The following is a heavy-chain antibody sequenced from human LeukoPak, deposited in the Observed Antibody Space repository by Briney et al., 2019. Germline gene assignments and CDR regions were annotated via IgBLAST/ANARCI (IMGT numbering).Heavy chain of an antibody. Sequence: GGSLRLSCAASGFTFSDYYMSWIRQAPGKGLEWVSYISSSGSTIYYADSVKGRFTISRDNAKNSLYLQMNSLSGEDTAVYYCARVVTMVRGVIIHYYYYGMDVWGQGTTVTVSS. D-gene: IGHD3-10*01. V-gene: IGHV3-11*04. CDR1: GFTFSDYY. J-gene: IGHJ6*02. CDR3: ARVVTMVRGVIIHYYYYGMDV. CDR2: ISSSGSTI.